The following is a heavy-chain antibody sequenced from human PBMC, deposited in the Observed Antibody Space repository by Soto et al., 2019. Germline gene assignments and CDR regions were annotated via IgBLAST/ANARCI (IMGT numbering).Heavy chain of an antibody. CDR3: AGGTPSYRGSHELDP. J-gene: IGHJ5*02. D-gene: IGHD1-26*01. V-gene: IGHV3-23*04. Sequence: EVQLVESGGRLVQRGGSLRLSCSGSGFIFGDHVMDWVRQAPGKGLEWVAGISGSGNSPFFRDSVKGRFTISRDNSSDTVEVEINNLRYEDSAMYLCAGGTPSYRGSHELDPWGPGTLVPGSS. CDR2: ISGSGNSP. CDR1: GFIFGDHV.